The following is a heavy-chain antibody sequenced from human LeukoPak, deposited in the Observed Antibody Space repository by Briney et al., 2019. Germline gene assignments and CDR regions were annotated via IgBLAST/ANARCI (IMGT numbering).Heavy chain of an antibody. Sequence: GGSLRLSCAASGFTFSGYGMHWVRQAPGKGLEGVAFIRYDGSNKYYADSVKGRFTISRDNSKNTLYLQMNSLRAEDTAVYYCAKDKAVAGVDLDYWGQGTLVTVSS. CDR3: AKDKAVAGVDLDY. D-gene: IGHD6-19*01. CDR2: IRYDGSNK. CDR1: GFTFSGYG. J-gene: IGHJ4*02. V-gene: IGHV3-30*02.